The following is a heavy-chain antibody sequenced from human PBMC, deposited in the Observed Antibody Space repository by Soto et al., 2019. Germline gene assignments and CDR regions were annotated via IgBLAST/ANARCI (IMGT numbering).Heavy chain of an antibody. D-gene: IGHD1-1*01. V-gene: IGHV4-31*03. Sequence: SETLSLTCTVSGGSISSGGYYWSWIRQHPGKGLEWIGYIYYSGSTYYNPSLKSRVTISVDTSKNQFSLKLSSVTAADTAVYYCARDSTGTQNWFGPWGQGTLVTVAS. J-gene: IGHJ5*02. CDR3: ARDSTGTQNWFGP. CDR1: GGSISSGGYY. CDR2: IYYSGST.